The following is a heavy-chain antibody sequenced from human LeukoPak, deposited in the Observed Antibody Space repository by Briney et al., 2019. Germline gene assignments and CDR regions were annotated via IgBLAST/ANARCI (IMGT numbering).Heavy chain of an antibody. CDR2: INLDGSQK. CDR1: GFTVFNYW. Sequence: GGSLRLSCAASGFTVFNYWMSWVRQAPGKGLEWVANINLDGSQKYYVDSLKGRFTISRDNAKNSLYLQMDSLRVEDTAVYYCARVGIYGDYNRYFDYWGQGTLVTVSS. J-gene: IGHJ4*02. CDR3: ARVGIYGDYNRYFDY. V-gene: IGHV3-7*01. D-gene: IGHD4-17*01.